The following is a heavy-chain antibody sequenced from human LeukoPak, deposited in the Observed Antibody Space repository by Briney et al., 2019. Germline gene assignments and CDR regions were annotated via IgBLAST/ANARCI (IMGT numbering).Heavy chain of an antibody. CDR2: IRYDGSNK. D-gene: IGHD3-22*01. CDR1: RFTFSSYG. V-gene: IGHV3-33*01. CDR3: ARNYYDSSGYYPDAFDI. Sequence: PGRSLRLSCAASRFTFSSYGMHWVRQAPGKGLEWVAVIRYDGSNKYYADSVKGRFTISRDNSKNTLYLQMNSLRAEDTAVYYCARNYYDSSGYYPDAFDIWGQGTMVTVSS. J-gene: IGHJ3*02.